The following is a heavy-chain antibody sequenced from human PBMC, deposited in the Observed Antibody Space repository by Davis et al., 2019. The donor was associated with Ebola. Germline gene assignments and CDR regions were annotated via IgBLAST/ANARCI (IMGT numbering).Heavy chain of an antibody. V-gene: IGHV3-53*01. Sequence: PGGSLRLSCAASGFTFSSYAMHWVRQAPGKGLEWVSVIYSGGSTYYADSVKGRFTISRDNSKNTLYLQMNSLRAEDTAVYYCARDRGWDGYNWDAVDIWGQGTMVTVSS. D-gene: IGHD5-24*01. CDR2: IYSGGST. CDR1: GFTFSSYA. CDR3: ARDRGWDGYNWDAVDI. J-gene: IGHJ3*02.